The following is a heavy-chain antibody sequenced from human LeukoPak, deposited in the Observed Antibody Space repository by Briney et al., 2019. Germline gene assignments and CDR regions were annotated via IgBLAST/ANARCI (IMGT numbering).Heavy chain of an antibody. CDR3: ARAEYNWNEFDY. D-gene: IGHD1-20*01. Sequence: VASVKVSCKASGYTFTSYYMHWVRQAPGQGLEWMGWISAYNGNTDYAQKLQGRVTMTTDTSTSTAYMELRSLRSDDTAVYYCARAEYNWNEFDYWGQGTLVTVSS. CDR1: GYTFTSYY. CDR2: ISAYNGNT. V-gene: IGHV1-18*04. J-gene: IGHJ4*02.